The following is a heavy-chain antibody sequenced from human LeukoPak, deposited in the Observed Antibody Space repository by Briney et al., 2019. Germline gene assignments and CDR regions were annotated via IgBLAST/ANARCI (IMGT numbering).Heavy chain of an antibody. D-gene: IGHD4-17*01. Sequence: SETLSLTCTVSGGSISSSSYYWGWIRQPPGKGLEWIGSIYYSGSTNYNPSLKSRVTISVDTSKNQFSLKLSSVTAADTAVYYSARGGGDYGDYACDYWGQGTLVTVSS. CDR1: GGSISSSSYY. CDR2: IYYSGST. J-gene: IGHJ4*02. CDR3: ARGGGDYGDYACDY. V-gene: IGHV4-39*07.